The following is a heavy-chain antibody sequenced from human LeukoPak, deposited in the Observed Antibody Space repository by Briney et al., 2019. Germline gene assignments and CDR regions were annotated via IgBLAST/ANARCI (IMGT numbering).Heavy chain of an antibody. CDR1: GYTFTSYD. CDR3: ATDPWGVATMAAAVGY. Sequence: GASVKVSCKASGYTFTSYDINWVRQATGQGLEWMGWMNPNSGNTGYAQKFQGRVAMTEDTSTDTAYMELSSLRSEDTAVYYCATDPWGVATMAAAVGYWGQGTLVTVSS. V-gene: IGHV1-8*01. D-gene: IGHD5-12*01. J-gene: IGHJ4*02. CDR2: MNPNSGNT.